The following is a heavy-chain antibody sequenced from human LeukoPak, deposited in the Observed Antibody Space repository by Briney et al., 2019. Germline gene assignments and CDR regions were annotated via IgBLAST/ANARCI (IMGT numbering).Heavy chain of an antibody. Sequence: GGSLRLSCTASGITFSSYWMSWVRQAPGKGLEWVANIKQDGSEKYYVDSVKGRFTISRDNAKNSLYLQMNSLRAEDTAVYYCARARVGATAYFDYWGQGTLVTVSS. D-gene: IGHD1-26*01. V-gene: IGHV3-7*01. J-gene: IGHJ4*02. CDR3: ARARVGATAYFDY. CDR2: IKQDGSEK. CDR1: GITFSSYW.